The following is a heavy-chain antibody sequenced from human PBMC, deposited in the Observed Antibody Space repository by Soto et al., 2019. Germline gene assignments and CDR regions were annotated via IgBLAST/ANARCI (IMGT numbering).Heavy chain of an antibody. V-gene: IGHV4-39*02. CDR3: ARLFPRRTDY. CDR1: GASISSSTYY. J-gene: IGHJ4*02. CDR2: IYRSGST. Sequence: SDTLSLTCSVSGASISSSTYYWGWIRQPPGKGLEWIGSIYRSGSTYYSPSLKSRVTMSVDTSKNHFSLKLSSVTAADTAVYYCARLFPRRTDYWGQGTLVT.